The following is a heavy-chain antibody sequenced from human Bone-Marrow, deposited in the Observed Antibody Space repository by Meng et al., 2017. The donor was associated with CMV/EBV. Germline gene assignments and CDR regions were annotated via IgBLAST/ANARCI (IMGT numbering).Heavy chain of an antibody. D-gene: IGHD6-6*01. CDR2: INHSGST. V-gene: IGHV4-34*01. CDR3: ARGGKYSSSSWRHPYYYYGMDV. J-gene: IGHJ6*02. CDR1: GGSFSGYY. Sequence: SETLSLTCAVYGGSFSGYYWSWIRQPPGKGLEWIGEINHSGSTNYNPSLKSRVTISVDTSKNQFSLKLSSVTAADTAVYYCARGGKYSSSSWRHPYYYYGMDVWGQGTTVTVSS.